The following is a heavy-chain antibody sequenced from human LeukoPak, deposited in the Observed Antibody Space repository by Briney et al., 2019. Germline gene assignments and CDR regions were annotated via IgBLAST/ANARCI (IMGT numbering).Heavy chain of an antibody. CDR3: AKENYYDRIVNSFFDY. J-gene: IGHJ4*01. CDR2: ISYDGSNK. Sequence: GGSLRLSCAASGFTFSSYAMRWVRQAPGKGLEWVAVISYDGSNKYYADSVKGRFTISRDNSKNTLYLQMNSLRAEDTAVYYCAKENYYDRIVNSFFDYGSQEPWSPSPQ. V-gene: IGHV3-30-3*01. CDR1: GFTFSSYA. D-gene: IGHD3-22*01.